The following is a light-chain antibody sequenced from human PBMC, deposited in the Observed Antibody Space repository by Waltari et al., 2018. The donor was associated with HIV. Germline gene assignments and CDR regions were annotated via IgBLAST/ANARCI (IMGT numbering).Light chain of an antibody. CDR2: AAF. Sequence: DIQMTQSPSSLSASVGERVTITCRASQDISTYLNWYQQKPGRAPKLLIYAAFTLETGVPSRFSGDGSGTHFSLTISSLQPEDSASYYCQQSYTSQAITFGQGTRLELK. CDR1: QDISTY. J-gene: IGKJ5*01. V-gene: IGKV1-39*01. CDR3: QQSYTSQAIT.